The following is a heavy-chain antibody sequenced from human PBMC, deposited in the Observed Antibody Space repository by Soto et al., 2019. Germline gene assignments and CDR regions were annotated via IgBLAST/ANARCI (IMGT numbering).Heavy chain of an antibody. Sequence: GGSLRLSCAASGFTFSSYAMSWVRQAPGKGLEWVSAISGSGGSTYYADSVKGRFTISRDNSKNTLYLQMNSLRAEDTAVYYCAKDPAKSYYDILTGYYFRWNWFDPWGQGTLVTVS. CDR3: AKDPAKSYYDILTGYYFRWNWFDP. CDR2: ISGSGGST. J-gene: IGHJ5*02. CDR1: GFTFSSYA. V-gene: IGHV3-23*01. D-gene: IGHD3-9*01.